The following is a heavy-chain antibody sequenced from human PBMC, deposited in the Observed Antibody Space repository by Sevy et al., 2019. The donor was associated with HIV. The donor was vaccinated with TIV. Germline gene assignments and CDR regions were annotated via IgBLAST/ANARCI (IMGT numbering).Heavy chain of an antibody. V-gene: IGHV3-30*02. CDR1: GFSYSSYG. J-gene: IGHJ4*02. CDR3: VKEGGGEGGDH. Sequence: GGSLRLSCAVSGFSYSSYGMHWVRQAPGKGLEWVAYIQYDGSNKDYADSVKGRFTISRDNSKNKLDLQMNSLRVEDTAVYYCVKEGGGEGGDHWGQGTLVTVSS. CDR2: IQYDGSNK. D-gene: IGHD2-21*01.